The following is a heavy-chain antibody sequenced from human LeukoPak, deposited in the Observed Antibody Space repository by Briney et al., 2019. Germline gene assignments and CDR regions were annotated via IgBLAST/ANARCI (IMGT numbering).Heavy chain of an antibody. Sequence: GGSLRLSCAASGFTLDDYGMSWVRQAPGKGLEWVSGINWNGGSTGYADSVKGRFTVSRDNAKNSLYLQMNSLRAEDTALYHCARGLIYYDFWSGGQGTLVTVSS. J-gene: IGHJ4*02. CDR1: GFTLDDYG. CDR2: INWNGGST. V-gene: IGHV3-20*01. D-gene: IGHD3-3*01. CDR3: ARGLIYYDFWS.